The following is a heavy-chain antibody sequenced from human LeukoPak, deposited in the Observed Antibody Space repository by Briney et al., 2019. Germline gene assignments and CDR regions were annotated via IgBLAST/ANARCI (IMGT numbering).Heavy chain of an antibody. CDR1: GFTFSSYG. CDR3: AGCLEWLLYNCYYMDV. D-gene: IGHD3-3*01. Sequence: KPGRSLRLSCAASGFTFSSYGMHWVRQAPGKGLEWVSSISSSSSYIYYADSVKGRFTISRDNAKNSLYLQMNSLRAEDTAVYYCAGCLEWLLYNCYYMDVWGKGTTVTVSS. V-gene: IGHV3-21*01. CDR2: ISSSSSYI. J-gene: IGHJ6*03.